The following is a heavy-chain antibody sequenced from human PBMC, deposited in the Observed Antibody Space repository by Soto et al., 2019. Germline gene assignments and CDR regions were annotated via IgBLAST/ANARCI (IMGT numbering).Heavy chain of an antibody. CDR1: GGTFNNYV. CDR2: IIPIFATA. V-gene: IGHV1-69*01. D-gene: IGHD2-2*01. CDR3: AGRCDSTTCLGHFDY. J-gene: IGHJ4*02. Sequence: QVQLVQSGGEVKKPGSSVKVSCKASGGTFNNYVVNWVRQAPGQGLEWMGGIIPIFATANYAQKFQGRVTITGDQSTSTAYMELTSLRSADTAVYYCAGRCDSTTCLGHFDYWGQGTLITVAS.